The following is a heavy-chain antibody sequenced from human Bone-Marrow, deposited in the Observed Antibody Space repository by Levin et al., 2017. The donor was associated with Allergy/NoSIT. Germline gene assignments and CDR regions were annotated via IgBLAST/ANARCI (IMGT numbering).Heavy chain of an antibody. V-gene: IGHV3-72*01. J-gene: IGHJ4*02. CDR3: VRDNYGLDY. Sequence: LSLTCAASGFSFSDHFMDWVRQAPGKGLEWVGRIKNKAKSYTTDYAASVKGRFAISRDDSKNSLYLQVNSLKTEDTAVYYCVRDNYGLDYWGQGTLVTVSS. CDR2: IKNKAKSYTT. CDR1: GFSFSDHF. D-gene: IGHD3-10*01.